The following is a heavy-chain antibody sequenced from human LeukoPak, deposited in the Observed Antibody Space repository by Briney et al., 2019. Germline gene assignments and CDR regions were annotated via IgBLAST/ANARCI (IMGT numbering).Heavy chain of an antibody. CDR3: AGVPLQLSAMDV. V-gene: IGHV4-59*01. CDR2: IYYSGST. J-gene: IGHJ6*03. CDR1: RGSISRYF. Sequence: PSETLSLTCTVSRGSISRYFWSWIRQPPGKGLEWIGYIYYSGSTNYSPSLKSRVTISVDTSKNQFSLKLSSVTAADTAVYYCAGVPLQLSAMDVWGKGTTVTVSS. D-gene: IGHD5-18*01.